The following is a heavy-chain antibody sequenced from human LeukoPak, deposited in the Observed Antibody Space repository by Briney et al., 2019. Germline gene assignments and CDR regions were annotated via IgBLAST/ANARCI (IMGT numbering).Heavy chain of an antibody. Sequence: GSLRLSCAASGFTVSSNYMSWVRQAPGKGLEWVSVIYSGGSTYYADSVKGRFTISRDNSKNTLYLQMNSLRAEDTAVYYCARPYYYDSSGHDAFDIWGQGTMVTVSS. CDR3: ARPYYYDSSGHDAFDI. J-gene: IGHJ3*02. CDR1: GFTVSSNY. V-gene: IGHV3-53*01. D-gene: IGHD3-22*01. CDR2: IYSGGST.